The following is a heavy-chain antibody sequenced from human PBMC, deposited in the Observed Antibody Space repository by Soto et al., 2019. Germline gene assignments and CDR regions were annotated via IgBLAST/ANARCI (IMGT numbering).Heavy chain of an antibody. CDR2: INHSGST. Sequence: QVQLQQWGAGLLKPSETLSLTCAVYGGSFSGYYWSWIRQPPGKGLEWIGEINHSGSTNYNPSLKSRITISVDTAKNQFSLKLSSVTAADTAVYYFARVLRYFDWLSPFDYWGQGTLVTVSS. CDR3: ARVLRYFDWLSPFDY. J-gene: IGHJ4*02. CDR1: GGSFSGYY. V-gene: IGHV4-34*01. D-gene: IGHD3-9*01.